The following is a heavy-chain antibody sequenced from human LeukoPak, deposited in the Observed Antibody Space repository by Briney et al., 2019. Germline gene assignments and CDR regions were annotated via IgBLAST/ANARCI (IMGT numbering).Heavy chain of an antibody. J-gene: IGHJ4*02. CDR1: GFTFSSYW. Sequence: PGGSLRLSCAASGFTFSSYWMSWIRQAPGKGLEWVSYISSSGSTIYYADSVKGRFTISRDNAKNSLYLQMNSLRAEDTAVYYCARGEEDLWYYYDSSGYYDYWGQGTLVTVSS. V-gene: IGHV3-11*04. CDR2: ISSSGSTI. CDR3: ARGEEDLWYYYDSSGYYDY. D-gene: IGHD3-22*01.